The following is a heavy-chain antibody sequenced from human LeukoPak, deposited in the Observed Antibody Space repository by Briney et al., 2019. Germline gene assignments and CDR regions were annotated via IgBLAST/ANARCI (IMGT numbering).Heavy chain of an antibody. J-gene: IGHJ4*02. CDR3: ATYYDILTGGGRAFDY. V-gene: IGHV3-11*01. CDR2: ISSSGSTI. CDR1: GFTFSDYY. D-gene: IGHD3-9*01. Sequence: GGSLRLSCAASGFTFSDYYMSWIRQAPGKGLGWVSYISSSGSTIYYADSVKGRFTISRDNAKNSLYLQMNSLRAEGTAVYYCATYYDILTGGGRAFDYWGQGTLVTVSS.